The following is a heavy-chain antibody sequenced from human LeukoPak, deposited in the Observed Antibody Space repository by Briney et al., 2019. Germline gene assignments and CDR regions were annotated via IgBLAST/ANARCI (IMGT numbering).Heavy chain of an antibody. CDR3: ASVRLGY. V-gene: IGHV4-4*07. Sequence: SETLSLTCTVSGGSISTYYWSWVRQPAGKGPEWIGRMYHTGGTNYNPSLRSRVRMSIDTSKNQFSLKLNSVTAADTAVYYCASVRLGYWGQGTLVTVSS. CDR2: MYHTGGT. D-gene: IGHD2-8*01. CDR1: GGSISTYY. J-gene: IGHJ4*02.